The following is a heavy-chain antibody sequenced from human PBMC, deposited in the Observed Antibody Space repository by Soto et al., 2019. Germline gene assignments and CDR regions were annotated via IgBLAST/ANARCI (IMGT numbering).Heavy chain of an antibody. D-gene: IGHD4-17*01. Sequence: EVQLVESGGGVVPPGGSLRLSCAASGFTFSGYWMHWVRQAPGKGLMWVSRINGDGRTTNYADSVKGRFTISRENAKNTLYLQMNSLRAEDTAVYYCPRAAYGEYWFDPWGQGTLVTVSS. CDR1: GFTFSGYW. V-gene: IGHV3-74*01. CDR3: PRAAYGEYWFDP. CDR2: INGDGRTT. J-gene: IGHJ5*02.